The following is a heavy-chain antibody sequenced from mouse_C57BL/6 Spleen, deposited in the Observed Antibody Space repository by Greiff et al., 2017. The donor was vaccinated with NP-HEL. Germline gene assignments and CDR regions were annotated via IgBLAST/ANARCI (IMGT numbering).Heavy chain of an antibody. D-gene: IGHD1-1*01. Sequence: QVQLKESGAELVKPGASVKISCKASGYTFTDYYINWVKQRPGQGLEWIGKIGPGSGSTYYTEKIKGKATLTADKSSSTAYMQLSSLTSEDSAVYFCARNPSYGSSFYYAMDYWGQGTSVTVSS. CDR1: GYTFTDYY. V-gene: IGHV1-77*01. CDR3: ARNPSYGSSFYYAMDY. CDR2: IGPGSGST. J-gene: IGHJ4*01.